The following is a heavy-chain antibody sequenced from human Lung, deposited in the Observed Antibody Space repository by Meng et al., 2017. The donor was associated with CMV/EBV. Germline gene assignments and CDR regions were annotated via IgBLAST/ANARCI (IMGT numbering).Heavy chain of an antibody. CDR1: GGTFSSYA. D-gene: IGHD6-13*01. CDR2: IIPILGIA. V-gene: IGHV1-69*10. Sequence: SXXVSXKASGGTFSSYAISWVRQAPGQGLEWMGGIIPILGIANYAQKFQGRVTITADKSTSTAYMELSSLRSEDTAVYYCARDRGGWQHQLVRYYYGMDVWGQGTTVTVSS. CDR3: ARDRGGWQHQLVRYYYGMDV. J-gene: IGHJ6*02.